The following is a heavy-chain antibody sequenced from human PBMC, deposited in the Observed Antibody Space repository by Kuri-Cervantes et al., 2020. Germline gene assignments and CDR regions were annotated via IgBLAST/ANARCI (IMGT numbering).Heavy chain of an antibody. CDR1: GFTFSSYG. CDR2: ISYDGSNK. Sequence: GESLKISCAASGFTFSSYGMHWVRQAPGKGLEWVAVISYDGSNKYYADSVKDRFTISRDNSKNSLYLQMNSLRAEDTAVYYCARDHPTVNDYWGQGTLVTVSS. V-gene: IGHV3-30*03. J-gene: IGHJ4*02. D-gene: IGHD4-17*01. CDR3: ARDHPTVNDY.